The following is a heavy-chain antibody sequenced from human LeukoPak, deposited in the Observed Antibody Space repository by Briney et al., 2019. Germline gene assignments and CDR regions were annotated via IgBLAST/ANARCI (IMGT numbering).Heavy chain of an antibody. CDR3: ARAEPSGYDRAFDY. V-gene: IGHV1-2*02. CDR1: GYTFTGYY. CDR2: INPNSGGT. J-gene: IGHJ4*02. D-gene: IGHD5-12*01. Sequence: ASVKVSCKASGYTFTGYYMHWVRQAPGQGLEWMGWINPNSGGTNYAQKFQGRVTMTRDTSISTAYMELRRLRSDDTAVYYCARAEPSGYDRAFDYWGQGTLVTVSS.